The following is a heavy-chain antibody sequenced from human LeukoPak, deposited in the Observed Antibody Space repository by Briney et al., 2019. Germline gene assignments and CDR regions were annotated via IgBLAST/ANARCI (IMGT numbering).Heavy chain of an antibody. CDR3: AKDRTSTWSWDY. J-gene: IGHJ4*02. V-gene: IGHV3-30*18. CDR2: ILSDGNDK. Sequence: GGSLRLSCAASGFTFSSYDMHWVRQAPGRGLEWVAIILSDGNDKYYADSVKGRFTISRDNSKNTLDLQMNSLRAEDTAVYYCAKDRTSTWSWDYWGQGTLVIVSS. CDR1: GFTFSSYD. D-gene: IGHD6-13*01.